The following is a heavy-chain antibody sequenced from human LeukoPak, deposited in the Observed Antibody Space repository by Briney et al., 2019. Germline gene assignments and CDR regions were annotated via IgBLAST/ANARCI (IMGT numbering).Heavy chain of an antibody. CDR1: GFTFNSYA. D-gene: IGHD6-19*01. J-gene: IGHJ4*02. CDR2: IWYDGNNK. CDR3: AKNFRIAVIDY. V-gene: IGHV3-30*02. Sequence: GGSLRLSCAASGFTFNSYAMHWVRQAPGKGLEWVALIWYDGNNKYYADSVKGRFTISRDNSKNTLYLQMNSLRAEDTAVYYCAKNFRIAVIDYWGQGTLVTVSS.